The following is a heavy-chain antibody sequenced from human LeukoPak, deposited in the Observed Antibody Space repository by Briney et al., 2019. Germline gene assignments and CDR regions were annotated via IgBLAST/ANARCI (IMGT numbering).Heavy chain of an antibody. Sequence: SETLSLTCTVSGYSISSGYYWGWIRQPPGKGLEWIGSIYYSGSTYYNPSLKSRVTISVDTSKNQFSLKLSSVTAADTAVYYCARQDIVVVPAASPCWFDPWGQGTLVTVSS. J-gene: IGHJ5*02. CDR2: IYYSGST. CDR1: GYSISSGYY. D-gene: IGHD2-2*01. CDR3: ARQDIVVVPAASPCWFDP. V-gene: IGHV4-38-2*02.